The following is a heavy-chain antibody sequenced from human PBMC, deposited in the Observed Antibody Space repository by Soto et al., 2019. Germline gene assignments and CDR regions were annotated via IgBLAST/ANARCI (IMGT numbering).Heavy chain of an antibody. V-gene: IGHV3-48*04. CDR3: ARVTGDCSGGSCYLVY. Sequence: GGSLRLSCAASGFSFSGYSMNWVRQAPGKGLEWISYISFGNHRTHYANSAKGRFTISRDNAKNSLYLQMNGLRAEDTAVYYCARVTGDCSGGSCYLVYWGQGTLVTISS. CDR1: GFSFSGYS. D-gene: IGHD2-15*01. J-gene: IGHJ4*02. CDR2: ISFGNHRT.